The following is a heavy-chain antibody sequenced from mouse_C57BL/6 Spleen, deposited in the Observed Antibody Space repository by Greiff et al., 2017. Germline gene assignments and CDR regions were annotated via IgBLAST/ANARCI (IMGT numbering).Heavy chain of an antibody. CDR3: ARDGGTYGNFFAY. D-gene: IGHD2-1*01. CDR2: IDPSDSET. Sequence: QVQLQQPGAELVRPGSSVKLSCKASGYTFTSYWMHWVKQRPIQGLEWIGNIDPSDSETHYNQKFKDKATLTVDKSSSTAYMQLSSLTSEDSAVYYCARDGGTYGNFFAYWGQGTLVTVSA. CDR1: GYTFTSYW. V-gene: IGHV1-52*01. J-gene: IGHJ3*01.